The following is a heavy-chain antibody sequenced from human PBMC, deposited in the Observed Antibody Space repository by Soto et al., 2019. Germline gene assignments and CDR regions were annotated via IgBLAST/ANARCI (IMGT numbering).Heavy chain of an antibody. CDR1: GFTFSRFG. J-gene: IGHJ6*02. CDR2: ISYDGSNK. V-gene: IGHV3-30*19. D-gene: IGHD1-20*01. Sequence: QVQLVESGGGVVQPGRSLRLSCAPSGFTFSRFGMHWVRQAPGKGLEWVAIISYDGSNKYYADSVQGRFTISRDNSRSTLYLQMSSLRAEDTAVYYCARDQVYEWNDNFYYGMDVWGQGTTVTVSS. CDR3: ARDQVYEWNDNFYYGMDV.